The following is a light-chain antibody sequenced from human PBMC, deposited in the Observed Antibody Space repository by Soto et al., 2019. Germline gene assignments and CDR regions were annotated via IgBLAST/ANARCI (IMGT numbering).Light chain of an antibody. J-gene: IGKJ4*01. CDR2: WAS. V-gene: IGKV4-1*01. CDR1: QRVLYSSNNKNY. Sequence: DIAMTQSPDSLALSLGDTATINCKSIQRVLYSSNNKNYLAWYQQKPGQPPKLLIYWASTRESGVPDRFSGSGSGTDFTLTISSLQAEDVAVYYCQKYYNNPFTFGGGNKGDIK. CDR3: QKYYNNPFT.